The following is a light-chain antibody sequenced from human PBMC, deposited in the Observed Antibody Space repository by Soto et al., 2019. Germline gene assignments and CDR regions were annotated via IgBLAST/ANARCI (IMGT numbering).Light chain of an antibody. V-gene: IGLV1-47*02. J-gene: IGLJ2*01. CDR3: ASWDDRLGAVI. CDR2: SNN. CDR1: SSNIGGTNY. Sequence: QSVLTQPPSASGTPGQRVFISCSGSSSNIGGTNYAYWYQQLPGAAPKLLMHSNNLRPSGVPERISGSKSGTSASLANSGLRSEDEAVYYCASWDDRLGAVIFGGGTKVTVL.